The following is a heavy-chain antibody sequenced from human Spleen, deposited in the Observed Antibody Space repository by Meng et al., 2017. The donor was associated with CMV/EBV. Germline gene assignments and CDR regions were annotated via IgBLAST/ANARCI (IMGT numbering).Heavy chain of an antibody. Sequence: SGESMNRGNYDWGWIRQPPGKVLEWIGNIYYGATTYYNPSLKSRVTISVDASKNQFSLKLKSVTATDTAVYYCASGYRSSWYFQPWSYWGQGTLVTVSS. CDR3: ASGYRSSWYFQPWSY. V-gene: IGHV4-39*01. CDR1: GESMNRGNYD. D-gene: IGHD6-13*01. J-gene: IGHJ4*02. CDR2: IYYGATT.